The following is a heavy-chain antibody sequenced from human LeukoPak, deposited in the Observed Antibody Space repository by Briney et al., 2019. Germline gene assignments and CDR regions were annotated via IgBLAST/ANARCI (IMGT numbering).Heavy chain of an antibody. V-gene: IGHV3-66*04. J-gene: IGHJ6*02. CDR3: ARHAPGGRYFDWSYGMDV. D-gene: IGHD3-9*01. CDR1: GFTVSSNY. CDR2: IYSGGST. Sequence: GGSLRLSCAASGFTVSSNYMSWVRQAPGKGLEWVSVIYSGGSTYYADSVKGRFTISRDTSKNTLYLQMNSLRAEDTAVYYCARHAPGGRYFDWSYGMDVWGQGTTVTVSS.